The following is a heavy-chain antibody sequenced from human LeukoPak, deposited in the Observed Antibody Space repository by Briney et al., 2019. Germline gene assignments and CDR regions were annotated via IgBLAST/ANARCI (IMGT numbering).Heavy chain of an antibody. Sequence: SGGSLRLSCAAAGISFGNIWRHWCRQGPGKGLVGISRINSDGGGGIYAEAVEGRFTVHRDNAKNTLYLQMNSLRAEDTAVYYCARDVPHNWFDTWGQGTLVTVSS. CDR2: INSDGGGG. CDR1: GISFGNIW. V-gene: IGHV3-74*01. CDR3: ARDVPHNWFDT. J-gene: IGHJ5*02.